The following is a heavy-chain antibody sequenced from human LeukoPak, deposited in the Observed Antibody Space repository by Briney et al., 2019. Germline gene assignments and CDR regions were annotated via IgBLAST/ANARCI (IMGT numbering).Heavy chain of an antibody. J-gene: IGHJ4*02. CDR2: INSRSSTI. CDR3: ARDTPYYYDSSGYYFDY. Sequence: GGSLRLSCAASRFTFSNYGVNWVRQAPGKGLEWVSYINSRSSTIYYADSVRGRFTISRDNAKNSLYLQMNSLRAEDTAVYYCARDTPYYYDSSGYYFDYWGQGTLVTVSS. V-gene: IGHV3-48*01. D-gene: IGHD3-22*01. CDR1: RFTFSNYG.